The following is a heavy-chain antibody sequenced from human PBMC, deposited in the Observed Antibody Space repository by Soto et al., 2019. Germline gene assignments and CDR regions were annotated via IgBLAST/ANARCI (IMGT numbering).Heavy chain of an antibody. D-gene: IGHD1-7*01. CDR3: ARSEAVRSEAGTTVVGPNNWLDP. CDR1: GGTFSSYG. Sequence: QVQLVQSGAEVKKPGSSVKVSCKASGGTFSSYGINWVRQAPGQGLEWMGGITAIFGAANYAPKFQGRVTITADESTSTAYMEMNSLRSEDSAVYYCARSEAVRSEAGTTVVGPNNWLDPWGQGTLVTVSS. V-gene: IGHV1-69*01. CDR2: ITAIFGAA. J-gene: IGHJ5*02.